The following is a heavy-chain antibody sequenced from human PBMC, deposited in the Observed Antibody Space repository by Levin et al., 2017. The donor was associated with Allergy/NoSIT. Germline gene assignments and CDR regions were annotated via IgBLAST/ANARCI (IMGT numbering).Heavy chain of an antibody. CDR2: IYYSGST. D-gene: IGHD1-1*01. CDR3: ARGQRLTGGLNWFDP. CDR1: GAASSSYY. Sequence: SETLSLTCTVSGAASSSYYWNWIRQSPGKGLEWIGYIYYSGSTKYNPSLKSRVTISQDMSKNQFSLRLSSVTAADTAVYYCARGQRLTGGLNWFDPWGQGTLVNVSS. V-gene: IGHV4-59*01. J-gene: IGHJ5*02.